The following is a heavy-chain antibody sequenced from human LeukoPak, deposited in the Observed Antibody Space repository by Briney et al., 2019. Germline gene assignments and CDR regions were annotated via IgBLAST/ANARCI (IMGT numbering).Heavy chain of an antibody. D-gene: IGHD4-11*01. CDR1: GFTFSSYA. CDR3: ARQAYSFVSLIYYYYYCMDV. J-gene: IGHJ6*03. V-gene: IGHV3-48*04. Sequence: PGGSLRLSCAASGFTFSSYAMSWVRQAPGKGLEWVSYISSSGSTIYYADSVKGRFTISRDNAKNSLYLQMNSLRAEDTAVYYCARQAYSFVSLIYYYYYCMDVWGKGTTVTVSS. CDR2: ISSSGSTI.